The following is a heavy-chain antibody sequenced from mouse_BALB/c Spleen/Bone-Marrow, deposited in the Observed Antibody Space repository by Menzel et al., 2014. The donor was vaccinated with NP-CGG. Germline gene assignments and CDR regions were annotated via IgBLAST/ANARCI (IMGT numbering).Heavy chain of an antibody. CDR1: GYTFTDYA. J-gene: IGHJ3*01. D-gene: IGHD2-14*01. V-gene: IGHV1-67*01. Sequence: QLQLQLSGPELVRPGVSVKISCKGSGYTFTDYAMHWVKQSHAKSLEWIGVISTYSGNTNYNQKFKGKATMTVDKSSSTPYMELARLTAADAAIYYCAGGNRYDWAWFAYWGQGTLVTVSA. CDR3: AGGNRYDWAWFAY. CDR2: ISTYSGNT.